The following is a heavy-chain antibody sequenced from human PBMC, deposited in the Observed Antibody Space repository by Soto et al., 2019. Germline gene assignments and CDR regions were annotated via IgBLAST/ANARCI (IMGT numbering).Heavy chain of an antibody. CDR3: ARDQQWLVPVPLNVDF. CDR2: ISAFNGNT. D-gene: IGHD6-19*01. J-gene: IGHJ4*02. CDR1: GYTFRDYG. Sequence: QVQLVQSGAEVKKPGASVKVSCKASGYTFRDYGISWVRQAPGLGLEWMGWISAFNGNTNYTKKFQDRVTVTTDTSTNTAYMELRSLRSDDTAVYYCARDQQWLVPVPLNVDFWGPGTPVIVS. V-gene: IGHV1-18*01.